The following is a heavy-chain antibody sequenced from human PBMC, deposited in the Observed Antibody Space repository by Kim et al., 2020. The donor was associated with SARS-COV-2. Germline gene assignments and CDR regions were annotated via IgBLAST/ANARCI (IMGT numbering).Heavy chain of an antibody. J-gene: IGHJ6*02. CDR1: GGSISSYY. CDR2: IYYSGST. D-gene: IGHD4-17*01. CDR3: ARGPSYGDYASDYYYGMDV. V-gene: IGHV4-59*13. Sequence: SETLSLTCTVSGGSISSYYWSWIRQPPGKGLEWIGYIYYSGSTNYNPSLKSRVTLSVDTSKNQFSLKLSSVTAADTAVYYCARGPSYGDYASDYYYGMDVCGQGTTVTVCS.